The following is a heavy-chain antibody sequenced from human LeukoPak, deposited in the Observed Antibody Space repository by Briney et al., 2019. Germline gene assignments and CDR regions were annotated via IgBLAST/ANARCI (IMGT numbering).Heavy chain of an antibody. CDR2: IIPVFVTP. CDR1: GGAFSSFA. D-gene: IGHD6-19*01. J-gene: IGHJ4*02. Sequence: ASVKVSCKASGGAFSSFAINWVRQTPGQGLEWMGGIIPVFVTPSYAQKFQGRVTITADESTSTAYMELSSLRSEDTAVYYCATEGYTSGWYRYWGQGTQVTVSS. CDR3: ATEGYTSGWYRY. V-gene: IGHV1-69*01.